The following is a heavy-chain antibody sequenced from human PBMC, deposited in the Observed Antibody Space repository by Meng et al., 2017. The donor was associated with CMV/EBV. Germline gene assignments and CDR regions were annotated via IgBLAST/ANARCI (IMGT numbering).Heavy chain of an antibody. Sequence: GESLKISCAASGFTFSSYSMNWVRRAPGKGLEWVSSISSSSSYIYYADSVKGRFTISRDNAKNSLYLQMNSLSAEDTAVYYCAGDVLRFFSAFDYWGQGTLVTVSS. CDR1: GFTFSSYS. J-gene: IGHJ4*02. CDR3: AGDVLRFFSAFDY. V-gene: IGHV3-21*01. CDR2: ISSSSSYI. D-gene: IGHD3-3*01.